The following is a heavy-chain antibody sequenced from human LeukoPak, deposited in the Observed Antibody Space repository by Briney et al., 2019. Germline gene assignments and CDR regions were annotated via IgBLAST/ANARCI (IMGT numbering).Heavy chain of an antibody. V-gene: IGHV3-30-3*01. CDR1: GFTFNIYA. J-gene: IGHJ4*02. CDR3: ARRMAWGDFDY. D-gene: IGHD5-24*01. CDR2: ISHDGNDK. Sequence: PGRSLRLSCAASGFTFNIYAMHWVRQAPGKGLEWVTFISHDGNDKDYADSVKGRFTISRDNSKNTLYLQMNSLRAEDTAVYYCARRMAWGDFDYWGQGTLVTVSS.